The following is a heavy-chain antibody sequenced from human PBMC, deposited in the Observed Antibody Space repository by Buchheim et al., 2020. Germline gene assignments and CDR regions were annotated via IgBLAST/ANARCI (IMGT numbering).Heavy chain of an antibody. D-gene: IGHD3-16*02. CDR3: ARPYDYVWGSYRYTKGAMGY. CDR1: GDTFSTYV. Sequence: QVQLVQSGAEVKKPGSSVKVSCKASGDTFSTYVISWVRQAPGQGLEWMGWISAYNGNTNYAQKLQGRVTMTTDTSTSTAYMELRSLRSDDTAVYYCARPYDYVWGSYRYTKGAMGYWGQGTL. J-gene: IGHJ4*02. V-gene: IGHV1-18*01. CDR2: ISAYNGNT.